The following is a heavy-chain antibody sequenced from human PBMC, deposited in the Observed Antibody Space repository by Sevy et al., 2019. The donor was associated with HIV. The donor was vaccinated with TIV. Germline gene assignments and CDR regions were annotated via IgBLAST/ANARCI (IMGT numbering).Heavy chain of an antibody. CDR2: ISYDGSNK. Sequence: GGSLRLSCAASGFTFSSYAMHWVRQAPGKGLEWVAVISYDGSNKYYADSVKGRFTISRDNSKNTLYLQMNGLRAEDTAVYYCARDGVVVVVTAHSGYFQHWGQGTLVTVSS. V-gene: IGHV3-30-3*01. CDR1: GFTFSSYA. CDR3: ARDGVVVVVTAHSGYFQH. J-gene: IGHJ1*01. D-gene: IGHD2-21*02.